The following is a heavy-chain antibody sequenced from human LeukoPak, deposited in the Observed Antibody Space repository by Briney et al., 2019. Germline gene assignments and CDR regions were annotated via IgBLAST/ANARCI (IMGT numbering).Heavy chain of an antibody. J-gene: IGHJ3*02. V-gene: IGHV4-59*08. CDR3: ARITYYYDSSVYPPAFDI. CDR1: GGSVASYS. Sequence: KPSETLSLTWTVSGGSVASYSESCIRQPPGKGLEWIGYIYYSGSTNYNPSLKSRVTISVATSTNQFSLKLSSVTAADTAVYYCARITYYYDSSVYPPAFDIWGQGTMVTVSS. CDR2: IYYSGST. D-gene: IGHD3-22*01.